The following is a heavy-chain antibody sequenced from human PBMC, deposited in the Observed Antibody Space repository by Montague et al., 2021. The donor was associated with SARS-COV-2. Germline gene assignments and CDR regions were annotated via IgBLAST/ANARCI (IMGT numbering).Heavy chain of an antibody. CDR1: GFIFEMHG. V-gene: IGHV3-48*04. D-gene: IGHD3-10*01. CDR2: IGDSSWTI. Sequence: SLRLSCAASGFIFEMHGMHWARQAPGKGLEWLSYIGDSSWTIKSXXSLKGRFSISRDNSKNSVYLQMNSLRAEDTAVYYCARDRLTLLRGVQFANSYYGLGVWGQGTTVTVSS. J-gene: IGHJ6*02. CDR3: ARDRLTLLRGVQFANSYYGLGV.